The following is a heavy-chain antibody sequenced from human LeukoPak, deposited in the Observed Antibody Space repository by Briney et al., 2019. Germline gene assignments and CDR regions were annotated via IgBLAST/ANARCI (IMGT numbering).Heavy chain of an antibody. CDR2: IWYDGSNK. CDR3: ARDNEQWLAIYYYYGMDV. V-gene: IGHV3-33*08. J-gene: IGHJ6*02. D-gene: IGHD6-19*01. Sequence: GGSLRLSCAASGFTVSSNYMSWVRQAQGKGLDWVADIWYDGSNKYYADSVKGRFTISRDNSKNTLYLQMNSLRAEDTAVYYCARDNEQWLAIYYYYGMDVWGQGTTVTVSS. CDR1: GFTVSSNY.